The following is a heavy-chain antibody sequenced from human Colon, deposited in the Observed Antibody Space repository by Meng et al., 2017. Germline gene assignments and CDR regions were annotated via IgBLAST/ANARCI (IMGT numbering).Heavy chain of an antibody. Sequence: QLRLHESGPRLVKPSATLSLTCTGSGASFSSYFWSWIRQPPGRGLEWIGYIYNSGSTNYNPSLKSRVTISVDTSKNQFSLKLSSVTAADTAIYYCARGLTGYFAHTDYWGQGTLVTVSS. CDR3: ARGLTGYFAHTDY. D-gene: IGHD3-9*01. V-gene: IGHV4-59*01. CDR1: GASFSSYF. CDR2: IYNSGST. J-gene: IGHJ4*02.